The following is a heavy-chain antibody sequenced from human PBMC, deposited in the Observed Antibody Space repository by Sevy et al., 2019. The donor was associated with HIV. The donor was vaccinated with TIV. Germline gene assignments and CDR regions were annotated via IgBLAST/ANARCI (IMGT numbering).Heavy chain of an antibody. Sequence: GGSLRLSCAASGFTFNIYSMSWVRQTPGKGLEWVATLSFGCGKINHADSVKGRFTISRDDSKNAVYLQMNNLRVEDTAIYYCAREGCTKPHDYWGQGTLVTVSS. V-gene: IGHV3-23*01. CDR2: LSFGCGKI. CDR3: AREGCTKPHDY. CDR1: GFTFNIYS. J-gene: IGHJ4*02. D-gene: IGHD2-8*01.